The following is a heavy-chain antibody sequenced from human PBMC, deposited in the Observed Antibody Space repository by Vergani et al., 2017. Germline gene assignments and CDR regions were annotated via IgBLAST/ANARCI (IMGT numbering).Heavy chain of an antibody. V-gene: IGHV3-21*02. Sequence: VQLQQWGAGVVKPSGTLSLTCAVFGESFSSFYWSWVRQAPGKGLEWVAFIGSSGPYINYADSVKGRFIISRDNTNNSLFLQLRSLRAEDAAVYYCARDCTSGGCPDNYGMDVWGQGATVTVSS. CDR1: GESFSSFY. D-gene: IGHD2-8*01. CDR2: IGSSGPYI. J-gene: IGHJ6*02. CDR3: ARDCTSGGCPDNYGMDV.